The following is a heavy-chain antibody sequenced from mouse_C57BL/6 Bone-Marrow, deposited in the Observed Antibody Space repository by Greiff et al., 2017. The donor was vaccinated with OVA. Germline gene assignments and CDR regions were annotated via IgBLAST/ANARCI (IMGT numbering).Heavy chain of an antibody. CDR1: GFTFSSYG. D-gene: IGHD2-5*01. Sequence: VESGGDLVKPGGSLKLSCAASGFTFSSYGMSWVRQTPDKRLEWVAPISSGGSYTYYPDSVTGRFTISRDNAKNTLYLQMSSLKSDDTAMYYCARCFYSNFAYWGQGTLVTVSA. CDR3: ARCFYSNFAY. J-gene: IGHJ3*01. CDR2: ISSGGSYT. V-gene: IGHV5-6*01.